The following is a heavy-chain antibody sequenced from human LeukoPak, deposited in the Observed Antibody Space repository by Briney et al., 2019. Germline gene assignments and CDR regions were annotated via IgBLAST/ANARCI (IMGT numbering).Heavy chain of an antibody. CDR3: ARDPGYSSGYSTGYFDY. D-gene: IGHD6-19*01. CDR1: GGSISSYY. V-gene: IGHV4-59*12. J-gene: IGHJ4*02. CDR2: IYYSGST. Sequence: PSETLSLTCTVSGGSISSYYWSWIRQPPGKGLEWIGYIYYSGSTNYNPSLKSRVTISVDTSKNQFSLKLNSVTAADTAVYYCARDPGYSSGYSTGYFDYWGQGTLVTVPS.